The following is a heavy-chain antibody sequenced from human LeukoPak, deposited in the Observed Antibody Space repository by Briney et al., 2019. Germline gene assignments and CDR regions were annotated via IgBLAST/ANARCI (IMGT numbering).Heavy chain of an antibody. D-gene: IGHD6-19*01. CDR2: IYHSGST. V-gene: IGHV4-30-2*01. J-gene: IGHJ4*02. CDR3: ARHRGVASTLVDY. Sequence: SETLSLTCTVSGGSISSGGYYWSWIRQPPGKGLEWIGYIYHSGSTYYNPSLKSRVTISVDTSKNQFSLNLSSVTAADTAVYYCARHRGVASTLVDYWGQGTLVTVSS. CDR1: GGSISSGGYY.